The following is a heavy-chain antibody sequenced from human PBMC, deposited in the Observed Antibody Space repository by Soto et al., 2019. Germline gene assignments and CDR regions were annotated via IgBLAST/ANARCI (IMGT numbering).Heavy chain of an antibody. D-gene: IGHD6-19*01. CDR2: INTLSTAI. CDR3: ARRLQWQLRPLDS. Sequence: GGSLRLSCGGSGFTFTDYYMTWIRQAPGKGLEWVAYINTLSTAIYYADSVKGRFTISRDNAKNSLYLQMNGLRAEDTATYYCARRLQWQLRPLDSWGRGTLVTVSS. V-gene: IGHV3-11*01. J-gene: IGHJ4*02. CDR1: GFTFTDYY.